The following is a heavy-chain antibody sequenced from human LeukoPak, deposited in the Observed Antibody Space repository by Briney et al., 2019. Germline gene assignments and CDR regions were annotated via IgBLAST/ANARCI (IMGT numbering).Heavy chain of an antibody. CDR1: GYTFTGYS. CDR2: INPNSGGT. V-gene: IGHV1-2*02. CDR3: ARDLSIAAPGTDFDY. Sequence: ASVKVSCKASGYTFTGYSVHWVRQAPGQGLEWMGWINPNSGGTKYALKFQGRVTMTRDTSISTAYMELSRLTSDDTTVYYCARDLSIAAPGTDFDYWGQGTLVTVSS. J-gene: IGHJ4*02. D-gene: IGHD6-13*01.